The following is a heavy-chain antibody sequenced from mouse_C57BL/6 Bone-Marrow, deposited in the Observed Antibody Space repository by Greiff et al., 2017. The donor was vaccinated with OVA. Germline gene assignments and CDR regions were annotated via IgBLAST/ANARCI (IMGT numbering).Heavy chain of an antibody. V-gene: IGHV1-81*01. CDR2: IYPRSGNT. CDR3: ARPGYGDYFDY. CDR1: GYTFTSYG. D-gene: IGHD2-2*01. Sequence: QVQLQQSGAELARPGASVKLSCTASGYTFTSYGLSWVKQRTGQGLEWIGEIYPRSGNTSYNEKFKGKATLTAYKSSSTAYMELRRLTSEDSAVYFCARPGYGDYFDYWGQGTTLTVSS. J-gene: IGHJ2*01.